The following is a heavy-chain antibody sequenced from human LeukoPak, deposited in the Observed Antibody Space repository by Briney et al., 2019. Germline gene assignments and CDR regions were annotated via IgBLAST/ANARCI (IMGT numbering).Heavy chain of an antibody. Sequence: PGRSLRLSCAASGFTFSSYGMHWVRQAPGKGLEWVAVIWYDGSNKYYADSVKGRFTISRDNSKNTLYLQMNGLRAEDTAVYYCARDRSSSSFDYWGQGTLVTVSS. CDR2: IWYDGSNK. CDR3: ARDRSSSSFDY. J-gene: IGHJ4*02. D-gene: IGHD6-6*01. CDR1: GFTFSSYG. V-gene: IGHV3-33*01.